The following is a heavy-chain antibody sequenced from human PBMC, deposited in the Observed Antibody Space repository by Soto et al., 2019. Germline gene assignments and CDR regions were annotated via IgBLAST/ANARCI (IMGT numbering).Heavy chain of an antibody. V-gene: IGHV2-5*02. J-gene: IGHJ6*02. CDR2: IYWDDDK. D-gene: IGHD2-21*02. CDR3: IQSRCGGDCLQSYASHYYYGMDV. CDR1: AFSLSTGGVG. Sequence: QITLKESGPTLVKPTQTLTLTCTFSAFSLSTGGVGVGWIRQPPGKALEWLALIYWDDDKRYSPSLRSRLTISKDTSKNQVVLTMTNMDPVDPATYYCIQSRCGGDCLQSYASHYYYGMDVWGQGTTVTVSS.